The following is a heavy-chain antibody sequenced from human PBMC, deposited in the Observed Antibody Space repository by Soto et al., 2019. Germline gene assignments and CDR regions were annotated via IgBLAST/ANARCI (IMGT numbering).Heavy chain of an antibody. CDR1: GGSVNSGGYY. CDR2: IYYSGNT. Sequence: QVQLQESGPGQVTPSQTLSLTCTVSGGSVNSGGYYWTWIRQHPGRGLECIGYIYYSGNTYYNPSLPSRLTISLHTSKHQFSLKLTSVTAAATAVYYCARFPSRAPYFAMAVWGQGTAVPVSS. J-gene: IGHJ6*02. V-gene: IGHV4-31*03. CDR3: ARFPSRAPYFAMAV. D-gene: IGHD2-2*01.